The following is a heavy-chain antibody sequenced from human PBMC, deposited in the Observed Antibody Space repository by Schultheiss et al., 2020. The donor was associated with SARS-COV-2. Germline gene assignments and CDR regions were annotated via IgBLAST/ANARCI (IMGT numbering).Heavy chain of an antibody. CDR3: ARAARKLREYYYYYYGMDV. CDR1: GFTFRSHG. J-gene: IGHJ6*02. V-gene: IGHV3-33*08. D-gene: IGHD6-6*01. Sequence: GGSLRLSCVVSGFTFRSHGMHWVRQAPGKGLEWVAVIWYDGSNKYYADSVKGRFTISRDNSKNTLYLQMNSLRAEDTAVYYCARAARKLREYYYYYYGMDVWGQGTTVTVSS. CDR2: IWYDGSNK.